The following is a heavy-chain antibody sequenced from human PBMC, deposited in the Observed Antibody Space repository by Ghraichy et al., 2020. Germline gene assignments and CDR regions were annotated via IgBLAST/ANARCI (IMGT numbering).Heavy chain of an antibody. CDR2: ISYDGSNK. CDR3: ARDPTEVGYGDYAWLTFWLGTYWYFDL. V-gene: IGHV3-30*04. Sequence: GGSLRLSCAASGFTFSSYAMHWVRQAPGKGLEWVAVISYDGSNKYYADSVKGRFTISRDNSKNTLYLQMNSLRAEDTAVYYCARDPTEVGYGDYAWLTFWLGTYWYFDLWGRGTLVTVSS. D-gene: IGHD4-17*01. J-gene: IGHJ2*01. CDR1: GFTFSSYA.